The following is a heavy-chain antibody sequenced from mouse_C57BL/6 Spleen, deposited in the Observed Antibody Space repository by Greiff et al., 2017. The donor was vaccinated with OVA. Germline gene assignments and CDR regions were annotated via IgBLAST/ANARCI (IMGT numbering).Heavy chain of an antibody. D-gene: IGHD1-1*01. Sequence: VQLQQPGAELVKPGASVKMSCKASGYTFTSYWITWVKQRPGQGLEWIGDIYPGSGSTNYNEKFKSKATLTVDTSSSTAYMQLSSLTSEDSAVYYCARKVYYYGSSYLDYWGQGTTLTVSS. CDR3: ARKVYYYGSSYLDY. CDR2: IYPGSGST. J-gene: IGHJ2*01. V-gene: IGHV1-55*01. CDR1: GYTFTSYW.